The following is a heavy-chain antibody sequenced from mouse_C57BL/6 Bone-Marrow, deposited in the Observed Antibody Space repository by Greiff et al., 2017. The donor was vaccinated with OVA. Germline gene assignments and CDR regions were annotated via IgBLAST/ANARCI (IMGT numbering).Heavy chain of an antibody. CDR3: ARRGGYYSNYVDY. CDR1: GYTFTDYY. CDR2: INPNNGGT. J-gene: IGHJ2*01. Sequence: EVKLQQSGPELVKPGASVKISCKASGYTFTDYYMNWVKQSHGKSLEWIGDINPNNGGTSYNQKFKGKATLTVDKSSSTAYMELRSLTSEDSAVYYCARRGGYYSNYVDYWGQGTTLTVSS. V-gene: IGHV1-26*01. D-gene: IGHD2-5*01.